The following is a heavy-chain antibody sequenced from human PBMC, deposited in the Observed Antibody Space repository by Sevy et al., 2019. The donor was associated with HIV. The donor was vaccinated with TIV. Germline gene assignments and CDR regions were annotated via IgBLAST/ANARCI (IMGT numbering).Heavy chain of an antibody. CDR3: ARAAYCGGDCQYQQYFQH. Sequence: SETLSLTCTVSGGSISSGSYYWSWIRQPAGKGLEWIGRIYTSGSTNYNPSLKSRVTVSVDTSKNQFSLKLSSVTAADTAVYYCARAAYCGGDCQYQQYFQHWGQGTLVTVSS. J-gene: IGHJ1*01. CDR1: GGSISSGSYY. D-gene: IGHD2-21*02. V-gene: IGHV4-61*02. CDR2: IYTSGST.